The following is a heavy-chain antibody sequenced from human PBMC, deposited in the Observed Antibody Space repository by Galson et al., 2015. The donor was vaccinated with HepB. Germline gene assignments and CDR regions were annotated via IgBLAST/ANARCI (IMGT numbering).Heavy chain of an antibody. D-gene: IGHD3-3*01. V-gene: IGHV1-18*04. J-gene: IGHJ5*02. CDR2: ISAYNGNT. Sequence: SVKVSCKASGYTFTSYYMHWVRQAPGQGLEWMGWISAYNGNTNYAQKLQGRVTMTTDTSTSTAYMELRSLRSDDTAVYYCARDPGYYGWFDPWGQGTLVTVSS. CDR1: GYTFTSYY. CDR3: ARDPGYYGWFDP.